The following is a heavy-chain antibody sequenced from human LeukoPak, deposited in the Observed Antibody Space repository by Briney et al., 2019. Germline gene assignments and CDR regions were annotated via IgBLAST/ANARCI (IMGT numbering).Heavy chain of an antibody. CDR2: IYTSGST. J-gene: IGHJ6*03. V-gene: IGHV4-4*07. D-gene: IGHD5-18*01. CDR1: GGSLSSYY. CDR3: ARAVDTAMVGGYYYYYMDV. Sequence: SETLSLTCTVSGGSLSSYYWSWIRQPAGKGLEWIGRIYTSGSTNYNPSLKSRVTMSVDTSKNQCSLKLSSVTAADTAVYYCARAVDTAMVGGYYYYYMDVWGKGTTVTISS.